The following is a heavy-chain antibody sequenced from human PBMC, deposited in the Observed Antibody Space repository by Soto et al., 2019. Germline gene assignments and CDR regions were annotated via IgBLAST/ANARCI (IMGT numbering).Heavy chain of an antibody. CDR1: GGSISSGDYY. CDR3: ARGVVPAAMPLDY. J-gene: IGHJ4*02. Sequence: QVQLQESGPGLVKPSQTLSLTCTVSGGSISSGDYYWSWIRQPPGKGLEWIGYIYYSGSTYYNPSLKSRVTISVDTSKNQFSLRLSSVTAADTAVYYCARGVVPAAMPLDYWGQGTLVTVSS. V-gene: IGHV4-30-4*01. D-gene: IGHD2-2*01. CDR2: IYYSGST.